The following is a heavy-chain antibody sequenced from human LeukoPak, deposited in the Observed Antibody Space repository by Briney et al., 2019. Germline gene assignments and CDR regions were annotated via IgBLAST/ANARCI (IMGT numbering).Heavy chain of an antibody. V-gene: IGHV4-59*01. CDR2: ISYSGGT. J-gene: IGHJ4*02. CDR3: ARVGTYYDFWRYFEY. CDR1: GGSISSYY. D-gene: IGHD3-3*01. Sequence: SETLSLTCTVSGGSISSYYWSWIRQPPGKGLEWIAYISYSGGTNYNPSLKSRVTISMDTSKNQFSLKLSSVTAADTAVYYCARVGTYYDFWRYFEYWGQGTLVTVSS.